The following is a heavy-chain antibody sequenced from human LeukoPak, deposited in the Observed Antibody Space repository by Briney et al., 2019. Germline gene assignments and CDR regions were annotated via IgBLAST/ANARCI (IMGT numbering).Heavy chain of an antibody. Sequence: KPSETLSLTCTVSGGSIRSSDYYWAWIRQPPGRGLEWIGTIHYSGSTFYKPPLKSRLTVSADTSRNQFYMKLSSVTAADTAVYYCARDSGLWFGLWGQGTLVTVSS. V-gene: IGHV4-39*07. D-gene: IGHD1-14*01. CDR1: GGSIRSSDYY. CDR2: IHYSGST. CDR3: ARDSGLWFGL. J-gene: IGHJ5*02.